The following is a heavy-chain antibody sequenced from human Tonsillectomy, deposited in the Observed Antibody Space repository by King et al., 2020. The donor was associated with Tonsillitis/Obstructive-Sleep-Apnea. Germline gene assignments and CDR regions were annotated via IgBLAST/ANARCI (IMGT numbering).Heavy chain of an antibody. V-gene: IGHV4-39*01. D-gene: IGHD3-10*01. CDR1: GGSISSSSYF. Sequence: QLQESGPGLVKPSETLSLTCTVSGGSISSSSYFWGWIRQPPGKGLEWIGIIYYSGSTYYNPSLKSRVSMAVDTSKNQFSLRLRSVTAADTAGYYCARHKSRYCGSGSPHYYYYYMDVWGKGTTVTVSS. CDR2: IYYSGST. J-gene: IGHJ6*03. CDR3: ARHKSRYCGSGSPHYYYYYMDV.